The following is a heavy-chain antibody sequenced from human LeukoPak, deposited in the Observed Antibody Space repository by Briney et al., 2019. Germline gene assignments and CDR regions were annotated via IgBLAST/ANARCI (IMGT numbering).Heavy chain of an antibody. CDR2: IYTSGST. Sequence: SETLSLTCTVSGGSISSYYWSWIRQPAGKGLEWIGRIYTSGSTNYNPSLKSRVTISVDTSKNQFSLKLSSVTAADTAVYYCARGYYDSSGYHNWFDPWGQGTLVTVSS. CDR3: ARGYYDSSGYHNWFDP. J-gene: IGHJ5*02. V-gene: IGHV4-4*07. CDR1: GGSISSYY. D-gene: IGHD3-22*01.